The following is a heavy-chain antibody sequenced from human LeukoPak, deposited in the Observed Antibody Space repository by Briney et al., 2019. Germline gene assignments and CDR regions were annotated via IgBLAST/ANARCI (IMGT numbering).Heavy chain of an antibody. D-gene: IGHD1-26*01. J-gene: IGHJ4*02. V-gene: IGHV3-74*01. CDR1: GFTFSRHW. Sequence: PGGSLRLSCAASGFTFSRHWMHWVRQAPGKGLVWVSRINSDGSSTSYADSVKGRFTISRDNSKNTLYLQMNSLRAEDTAVYYCARSYYYFDYWGQGTLVTVSS. CDR3: ARSYYYFDY. CDR2: INSDGSST.